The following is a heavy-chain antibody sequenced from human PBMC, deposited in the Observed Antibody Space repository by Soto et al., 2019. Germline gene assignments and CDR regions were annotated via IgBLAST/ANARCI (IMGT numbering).Heavy chain of an antibody. J-gene: IGHJ4*02. D-gene: IGHD2-2*01. CDR3: ATDDGDYYAAKEIYY. Sequence: ASVKVSCKASGYTFTSYAMHWVRQAPGQRLEWMGWINAGNGNTKYSQKFQGRVTITRDTSATTVYMLLSSLTTKDAAVYYCATDDGDYYAAKEIYYWGQGSLVTVSS. CDR2: INAGNGNT. V-gene: IGHV1-3*01. CDR1: GYTFTSYA.